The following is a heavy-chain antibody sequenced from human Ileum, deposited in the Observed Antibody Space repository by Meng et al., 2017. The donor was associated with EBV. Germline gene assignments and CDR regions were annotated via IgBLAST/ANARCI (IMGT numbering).Heavy chain of an antibody. J-gene: IGHJ1*01. CDR2: INGDGTST. CDR1: GLSFSSFL. CDR3: ARVGDYAYKD. V-gene: IGHV3-74*01. Sequence: VLLLCAGGGLVQPGASLLLSFACPGLSFSSFLLHWVSEGPGKGLVWVSRINGDGTSTSYADSVKGRFTTSRDNAKNTLYLQMNSLRAEDTAVYYCARVGDYAYKDWGQGTLVTVSS. D-gene: IGHD4-17*01.